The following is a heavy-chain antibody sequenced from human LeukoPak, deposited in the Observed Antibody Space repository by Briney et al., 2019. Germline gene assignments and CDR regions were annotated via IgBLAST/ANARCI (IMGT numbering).Heavy chain of an antibody. CDR3: ARDHRAGATLNFDY. Sequence: GASVKVSCKASGYTFTSYGISWVRQAPGQGLEWMGWISTFNGNTNYAQKLQDRVTMTTDTSTSTAYMELKSLRSDDTAVYYCARDHRAGATLNFDYWGQGSLVTVSS. J-gene: IGHJ4*02. V-gene: IGHV1-18*01. CDR2: ISTFNGNT. CDR1: GYTFTSYG. D-gene: IGHD1-26*01.